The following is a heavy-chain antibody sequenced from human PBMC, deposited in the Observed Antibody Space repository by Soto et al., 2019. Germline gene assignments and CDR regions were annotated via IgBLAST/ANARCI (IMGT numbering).Heavy chain of an antibody. Sequence: QIQLVQSGGEVKKPGASVKVSCKSSGYNFISHSITWVRQAPGQGLEWMGRISAYNGNTNHAQKFQGRLTMTTDTSTRTAQRQMWSLTSDDAADYYCASGAFSGGFPRWGEVDVWG. J-gene: IGHJ6*02. CDR3: ASGAFSGGFPRWGEVDV. CDR1: GYNFISHS. V-gene: IGHV1-18*01. D-gene: IGHD3-3*02. CDR2: ISAYNGNT.